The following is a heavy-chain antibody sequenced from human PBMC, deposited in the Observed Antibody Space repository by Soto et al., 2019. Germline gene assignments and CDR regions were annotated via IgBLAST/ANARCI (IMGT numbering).Heavy chain of an antibody. V-gene: IGHV1-18*01. CDR3: ARVVGQWLGDAFDI. J-gene: IGHJ3*02. Sequence: GASVKVSCKASGYTFTSYGISWVRQAPGQGLEWMGWISAYNGNTNYAQRLQGRVTMTTDTSTSTAYMELRSLRSDDTAVYYCARVVGQWLGDAFDIWGQGTMVTVSS. CDR2: ISAYNGNT. CDR1: GYTFTSYG. D-gene: IGHD6-19*01.